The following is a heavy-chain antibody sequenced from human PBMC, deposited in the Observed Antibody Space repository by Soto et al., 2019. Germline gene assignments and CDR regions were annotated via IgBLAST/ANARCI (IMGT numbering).Heavy chain of an antibody. CDR3: ARSGYSYGPNMD. V-gene: IGHV1-69*01. CDR1: RGSFSASG. D-gene: IGHD5-18*01. J-gene: IGHJ4*02. CDR2: FIPIFGTA. Sequence: QVQLVQSGAEVKKPGSSVKVSCRAGRGSFSASGFSWVRQAPGQGLEWVGGFIPIFGTANYAQKFQDRVTMTADESTSTVYMELRGLRFEDTALYYCARSGYSYGPNMDWGQGTLVTVS.